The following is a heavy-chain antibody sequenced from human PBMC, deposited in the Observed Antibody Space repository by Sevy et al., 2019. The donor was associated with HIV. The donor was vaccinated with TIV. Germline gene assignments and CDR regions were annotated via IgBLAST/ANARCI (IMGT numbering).Heavy chain of an antibody. D-gene: IGHD1-26*01. CDR3: ASGPTTMFYFDS. CDR1: GGSISRSNW. Sequence: SETLSLTCAVSGGSISRSNWWSWVRQPPGKGLECIGEVYYTGSTNYRPSLKSRVTISIDRSKNQVSLRLSSVTAADTAVYFCASGPTTMFYFDSWGQGALVTVSS. V-gene: IGHV4-4*02. J-gene: IGHJ4*02. CDR2: VYYTGST.